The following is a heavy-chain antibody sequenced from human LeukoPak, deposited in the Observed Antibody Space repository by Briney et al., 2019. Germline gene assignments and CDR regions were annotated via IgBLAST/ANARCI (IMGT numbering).Heavy chain of an antibody. Sequence: PGGSLRLSCAASGFTFGSCWMNRVRQTPGKGLEWVANINQDGSQKFYVDSVKGRFTISRDNANNSLYLQMNSLRAEDTAVYYCRCRWAYWGQGTLVTVSS. CDR3: RCRWAY. CDR1: GFTFGSCW. J-gene: IGHJ4*02. V-gene: IGHV3-7*01. CDR2: INQDGSQK. D-gene: IGHD4-23*01.